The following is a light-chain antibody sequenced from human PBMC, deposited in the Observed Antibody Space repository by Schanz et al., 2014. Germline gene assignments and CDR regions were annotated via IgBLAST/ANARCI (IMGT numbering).Light chain of an antibody. CDR2: DTS. CDR1: QSVNNY. V-gene: IGKV3-11*01. Sequence: EIVLTQSPATLSLSPGERATLSCRASQSVNNYLAWFQQKPGQSPRLLVYDTSNRATGIPARFSGSGAGTDFTLTISSLEPEDLAVYYCQQRSNWPLTFGGGTRVEIK. CDR3: QQRSNWPLT. J-gene: IGKJ4*01.